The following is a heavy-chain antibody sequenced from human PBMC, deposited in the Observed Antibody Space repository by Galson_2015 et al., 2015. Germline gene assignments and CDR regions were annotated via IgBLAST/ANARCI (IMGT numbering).Heavy chain of an antibody. D-gene: IGHD2-2*02. CDR1: RGSVSSAGYY. CDR3: ARYIPTPFRGMDV. V-gene: IGHV4-61*08. CDR2: ISYSGIT. Sequence: ETLSLTCSVSRGSVSSAGYYWSWIRQPPGKGLEWIGYISYSGITTYNPSLESRVTISIDTSKNRHYLKLSSVTAADTAVYYCARYIPTPFRGMDVWGQGTTVTVSS. J-gene: IGHJ6*02.